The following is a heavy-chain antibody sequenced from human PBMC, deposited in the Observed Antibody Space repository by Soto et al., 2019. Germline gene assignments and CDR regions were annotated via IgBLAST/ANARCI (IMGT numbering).Heavy chain of an antibody. D-gene: IGHD3-22*01. CDR2: VYYTGST. J-gene: IGHJ4*02. CDR3: ARHLYSGESSGYYGY. Sequence: SETLSLTCAVSGYSISSSNWWGWIRQPPGKGLEWIGSVYYTGSTYYNPSLKSRVTMSVDSSKNHLSLKVSSVTAADTAVYYCARHLYSGESSGYYGYWGQGALVTVSS. V-gene: IGHV4-38-2*01. CDR1: GYSISSSNW.